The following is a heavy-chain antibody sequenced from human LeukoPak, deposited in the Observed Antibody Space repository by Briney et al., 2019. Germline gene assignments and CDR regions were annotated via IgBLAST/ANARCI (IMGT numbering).Heavy chain of an antibody. V-gene: IGHV4-39*01. D-gene: IGHD3-16*01. CDR1: GASMSSSDYY. J-gene: IGHJ4*02. Sequence: SETLSLTCTVSGASMSSSDYYWGWIRQPPGKGLEWIGTSGNTDYNPSLKSRVTISVDTSKNQFSLKLSSVTAADTAVYYCARGGVSQEFDYWGQGTLVTVSS. CDR2: SGNT. CDR3: ARGGVSQEFDY.